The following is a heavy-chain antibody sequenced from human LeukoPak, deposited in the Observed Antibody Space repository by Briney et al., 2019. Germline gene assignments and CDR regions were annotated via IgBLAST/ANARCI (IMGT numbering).Heavy chain of an antibody. V-gene: IGHV1-2*02. CDR2: INPNSGGT. CDR1: GYTFTGCY. J-gene: IGHJ6*02. D-gene: IGHD3-3*01. CDR3: ARGYYDFWSGGAYYGMDV. Sequence: ASVKVSCKASGYTFTGCYMHWVRQAPGQGLEWMGWINPNSGGTNYAQKFQGRVTMTRDTSISTAYMELSRLRSDDTAVYYCARGYYDFWSGGAYYGMDVWGQGTTVTVSS.